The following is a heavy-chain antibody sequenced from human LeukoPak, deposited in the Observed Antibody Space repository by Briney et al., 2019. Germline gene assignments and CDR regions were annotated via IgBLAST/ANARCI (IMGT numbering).Heavy chain of an antibody. CDR1: GFTFSSYA. D-gene: IGHD3-3*01. CDR2: ISGSGGST. CDR3: AKEYRGITIFGVVTRIPYYFDY. V-gene: IGHV3-23*01. Sequence: GGSLRLSCAASGFTFSSYAMSWVRQAPGKGLEWVSAISGSGGSTYYADSVKGRFTISRDNSKNTLYLQMNSLRAEDTAVYYCAKEYRGITIFGVVTRIPYYFDYWGQRTLVTVSS. J-gene: IGHJ4*02.